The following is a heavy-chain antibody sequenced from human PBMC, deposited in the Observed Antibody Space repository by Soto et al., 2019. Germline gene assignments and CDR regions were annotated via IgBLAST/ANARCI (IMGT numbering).Heavy chain of an antibody. J-gene: IGHJ4*02. V-gene: IGHV3-23*01. CDR1: GFTFSSYA. Sequence: GGSLRLSCAASGFTFSSYAMSWVRQAPGKGLEWVSTISYAGITTYYADSVKGRFTISRDNSQNTLYLQMNSLRAEDTALYYCAYWEHSGSDYPLVFDYWGQGTLVTVSS. D-gene: IGHD5-12*01. CDR3: AYWEHSGSDYPLVFDY. CDR2: ISYAGITT.